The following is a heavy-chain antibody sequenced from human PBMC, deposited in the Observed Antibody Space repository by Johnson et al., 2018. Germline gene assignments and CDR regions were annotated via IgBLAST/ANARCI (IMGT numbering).Heavy chain of an antibody. V-gene: IGHV3-53*01. CDR2: IYSGGST. Sequence: EVQLVESGGGLIQPGGSLRLSCAASGFTVRGNYMSWVRQAPGKGLEWVSVIYSGGSTYYADSVKGRFTISRDNSKNTLYLQMNSLRAEDTAVYYCARAREYSRCNYDGMDVWXQGTTVTVSS. CDR1: GFTVRGNY. D-gene: IGHD6-6*01. CDR3: ARAREYSRCNYDGMDV. J-gene: IGHJ6*02.